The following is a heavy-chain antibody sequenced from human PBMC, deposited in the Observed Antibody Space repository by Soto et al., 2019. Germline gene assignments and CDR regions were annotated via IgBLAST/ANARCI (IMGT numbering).Heavy chain of an antibody. CDR3: ARDEGSGYHYMDV. Sequence: PSETLSLTCTVSGGSISSGGYYWSWIRQHPGKGLEWIGYIYYSGSTYYNPSLKSRVTISVDTSKNQFSLKLSSVTAADTAVYYCARDEGSGYHYMDVWGKGTTVTVSS. CDR1: GGSISSGGYY. D-gene: IGHD3-3*01. V-gene: IGHV4-31*03. J-gene: IGHJ6*03. CDR2: IYYSGST.